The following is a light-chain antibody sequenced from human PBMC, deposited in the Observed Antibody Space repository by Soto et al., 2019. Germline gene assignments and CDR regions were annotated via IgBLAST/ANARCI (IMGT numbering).Light chain of an antibody. CDR3: QSYYSGLGGFVV. CDR2: GNS. CDR1: SSNIGAGYD. J-gene: IGLJ2*01. V-gene: IGLV1-40*01. Sequence: QSVLTQPPSVSGAPGQRVTISCTGSSSNIGAGYDVHWYQQLPGTAPKLLISGNSNRPSGVPDRFSGSKSGTSASVAITGLQAEYEADYSCQSYYSGLGGFVVFGGGTKVAVL.